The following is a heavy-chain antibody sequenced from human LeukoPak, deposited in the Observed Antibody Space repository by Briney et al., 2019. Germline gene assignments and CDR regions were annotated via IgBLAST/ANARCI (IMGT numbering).Heavy chain of an antibody. J-gene: IGHJ4*02. CDR1: GFTFSNYW. CDR3: ASSNWGAWY. CDR2: IKQDGSET. V-gene: IGHV3-7*01. D-gene: IGHD7-27*01. Sequence: GGSLRLSCAVSGFTFSNYWMSWVRQAPGKGLEWVANIKQDGSETDYVDSVKGRFTISRDNAKNSLYLQMNSLRAEDTAVYYCASSNWGAWYWGQGTLVTVSS.